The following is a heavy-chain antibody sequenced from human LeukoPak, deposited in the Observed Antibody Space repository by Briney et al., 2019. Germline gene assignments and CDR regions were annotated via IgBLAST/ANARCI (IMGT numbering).Heavy chain of an antibody. Sequence: GGSLRLSCAASGFTFDDYAMHWVRQAPGKGLEWVSGISWNSGSIGYADSVKGRFTISRDNAKNSLYLQMNSLRAEDTALYYCAKEGHSGRALGKPLDCWGQGTLVTVSS. D-gene: IGHD1-26*01. CDR1: GFTFDDYA. V-gene: IGHV3-9*01. J-gene: IGHJ4*02. CDR2: ISWNSGSI. CDR3: AKEGHSGRALGKPLDC.